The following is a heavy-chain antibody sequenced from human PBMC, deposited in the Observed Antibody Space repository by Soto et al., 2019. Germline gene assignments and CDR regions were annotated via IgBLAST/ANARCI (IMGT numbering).Heavy chain of an antibody. J-gene: IGHJ4*02. V-gene: IGHV1-18*01. CDR1: GYTFTSYG. Sequence: ASVKVSCKASGYTFTSYGISWVRQAPGQGLEWMGWISAYNGNTNYAQKLQGRVTMTTDTSTSTAYMELRSLRSDDTAVYYCARDKRFDYYDSSGYDPCFDYWGQGTLVTVSS. D-gene: IGHD3-22*01. CDR2: ISAYNGNT. CDR3: ARDKRFDYYDSSGYDPCFDY.